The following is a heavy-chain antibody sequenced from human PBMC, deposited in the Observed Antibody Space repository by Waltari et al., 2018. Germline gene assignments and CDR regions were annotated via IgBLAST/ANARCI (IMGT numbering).Heavy chain of an antibody. Sequence: EVHLLESGGGLVQPGGSVSLSCAASGFTFRRYAMSWVRQASGKGVDWVSLISGMGGNTYYADSVKGRFTISRDKSKNTLYLQMNSLRVDDTAVYYCVIRSRAADGKGYFDYWGQGTQVTVSS. CDR1: GFTFRRYA. CDR2: ISGMGGNT. V-gene: IGHV3-23*01. CDR3: VIRSRAADGKGYFDY. J-gene: IGHJ4*02. D-gene: IGHD6-13*01.